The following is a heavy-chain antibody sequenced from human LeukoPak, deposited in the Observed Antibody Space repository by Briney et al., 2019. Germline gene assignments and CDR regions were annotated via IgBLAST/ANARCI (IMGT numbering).Heavy chain of an antibody. J-gene: IGHJ4*02. CDR3: ARGSAARPRENYFDY. CDR2: ISAYNGNT. D-gene: IGHD6-6*01. CDR1: GYTFTSYG. Sequence: ASVKVSCKASGYTFTSYGISWVRQAPGQGLEWMGWISAYNGNTNYAQKLQGRVTMTTDTSTSTAYMELSSLRSEDTAVYYCARGSAARPRENYFDYWGQGTLVTVSS. V-gene: IGHV1-18*01.